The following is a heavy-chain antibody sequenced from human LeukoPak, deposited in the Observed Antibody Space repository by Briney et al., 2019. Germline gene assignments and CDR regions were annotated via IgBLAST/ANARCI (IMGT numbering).Heavy chain of an antibody. V-gene: IGHV3-23*01. CDR1: GFTFSSYA. D-gene: IGHD1-26*01. CDR2: ISGSGDTT. CDR3: ARDPYSGSYSDYYYYYMDV. J-gene: IGHJ6*03. Sequence: GGSLRLSCAASGFTFSSYAMSWVRQAPGKGLEWVSGISGSGDTTDYADSVKGRFTISRDNSKNTLYLQMNSLKAEDTAVYYCARDPYSGSYSDYYYYYMDVWGKGTTVTVSS.